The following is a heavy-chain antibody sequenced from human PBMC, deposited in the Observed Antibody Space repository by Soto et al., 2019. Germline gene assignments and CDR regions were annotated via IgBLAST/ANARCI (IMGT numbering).Heavy chain of an antibody. J-gene: IGHJ4*02. CDR3: ARFPRIALAAFDC. V-gene: IGHV3-66*01. CDR1: GFTVTSDY. Sequence: LRLSCAASGFTVTSDYMSWVRQAPGKGLEWVSTIYSGDNTYYADSVKGRFIISRDKSKNTLYLQMNNLRAEDTAVYYCARFPRIALAAFDCWGQGTLVTVSS. CDR2: IYSGDNT. D-gene: IGHD6-19*01.